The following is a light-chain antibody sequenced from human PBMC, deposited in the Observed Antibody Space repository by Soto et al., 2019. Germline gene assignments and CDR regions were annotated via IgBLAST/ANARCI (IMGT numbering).Light chain of an antibody. CDR1: QSLLYSDGRTY. Sequence: DVVLTQTPRSLSVTPGQPASISCKSSQSLLYSDGRTYVYWYLQKPGQPPQLLIHEVSNRFSGGPGRFSGSGSGTDFTLKIRRVEAEDVGVYYCMQRRQLPITIGGVTNVEIK. J-gene: IGKJ4*01. CDR2: EVS. V-gene: IGKV2D-29*01. CDR3: MQRRQLPIT.